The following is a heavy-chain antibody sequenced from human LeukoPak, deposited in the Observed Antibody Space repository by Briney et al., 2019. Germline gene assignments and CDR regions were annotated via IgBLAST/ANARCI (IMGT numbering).Heavy chain of an antibody. J-gene: IGHJ4*02. CDR3: AKAPVTSCRGAFCYPFDS. CDR1: GFTLSSYA. Sequence: GGTLRLSCAASGFTLSSYALSWVRRAPGKGLEWVSATSSSDAGKYYADSVRGRFTISRDNSRNTMYLQMNSLRVEDAAVYYCAKAPVTSCRGAFCYPFDSWGQGTLVTVSS. CDR2: TSSSDAGK. V-gene: IGHV3-23*01. D-gene: IGHD2-15*01.